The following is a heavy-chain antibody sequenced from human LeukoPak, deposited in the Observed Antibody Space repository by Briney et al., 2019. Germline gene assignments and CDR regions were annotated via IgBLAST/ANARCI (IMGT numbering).Heavy chain of an antibody. V-gene: IGHV1-8*01. J-gene: IGHJ4*02. CDR1: GYTFTDYD. Sequence: ASVRVSCKASGYTFTDYDINWVRQATGQGLEWMGWMNPNSGNTGYAQKFQGRVTMTRDMSTSTVYMELSSLRSEDTAVYYCARALDTAMVSDYWGQGTLVTVSS. D-gene: IGHD5-18*01. CDR2: MNPNSGNT. CDR3: ARALDTAMVSDY.